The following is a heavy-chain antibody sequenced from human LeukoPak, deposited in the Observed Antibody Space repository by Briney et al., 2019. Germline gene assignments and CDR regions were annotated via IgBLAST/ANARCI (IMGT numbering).Heavy chain of an antibody. Sequence: ASVKVSCKASGYTFTSYYMHWVRQAPGQGLEWMGIINPSGGSTSYAQKFQGRVTMTRDTSTSTVYMELSSLRSEDTAVYYCARAGTIVVVVAALPKARHPGMGVWGQGTTVTVSS. J-gene: IGHJ6*02. V-gene: IGHV1-46*01. CDR2: INPSGGST. D-gene: IGHD2-15*01. CDR3: ARAGTIVVVVAALPKARHPGMGV. CDR1: GYTFTSYY.